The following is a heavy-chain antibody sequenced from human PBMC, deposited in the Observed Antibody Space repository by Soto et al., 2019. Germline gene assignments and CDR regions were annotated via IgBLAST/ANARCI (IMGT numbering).Heavy chain of an antibody. CDR1: GFTFSSFS. CDR3: AREDPFRWFFDL. J-gene: IGHJ2*01. CDR2: ISTSSSSI. V-gene: IGHV3-48*01. Sequence: GGSLRLSCAASGFTFSSFSMNWVRQAPGKGLEWISYISTSSSSIYYADSVKGRFTISRDNAKNSLYLQMNSLRAEDTAIYYCAREDPFRWFFDLWGRGTLVTVSS.